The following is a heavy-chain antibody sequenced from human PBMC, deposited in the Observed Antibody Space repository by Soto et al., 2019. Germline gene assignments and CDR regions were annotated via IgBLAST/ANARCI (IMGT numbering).Heavy chain of an antibody. CDR2: IYYTGNT. V-gene: IGHV4-31*03. Sequence: QVQLQESGPGLVKPSQTLSLTCTVSGGSISSGGTGPYWTWIRQLPGKGLEWIGYIYYTGNTYYNPSLKSRPTISIDTSENQFSLKLTSVTAADTAVYFCASGHDAYKVRYWGQGTLVTVSS. CDR3: ASGHDAYKVRY. CDR1: GGSISSGGTGPY. D-gene: IGHD1-1*01. J-gene: IGHJ4*02.